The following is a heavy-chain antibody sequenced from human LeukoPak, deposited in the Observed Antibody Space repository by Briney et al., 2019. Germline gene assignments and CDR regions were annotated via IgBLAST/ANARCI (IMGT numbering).Heavy chain of an antibody. CDR1: GFTFSTYA. V-gene: IGHV3-23*01. Sequence: GGSLRLSCAASGFTFSTYAMSWVRQSPGKGLEWVSGISGGGHSTYYADSVRGRFTVSRDNSKNTLYLQMNSLRAEDTAVYYCAKDRGGYCSGGSCYSALDFWAQGTLVTVSS. CDR2: ISGGGHST. J-gene: IGHJ4*02. D-gene: IGHD2-15*01. CDR3: AKDRGGYCSGGSCYSALDF.